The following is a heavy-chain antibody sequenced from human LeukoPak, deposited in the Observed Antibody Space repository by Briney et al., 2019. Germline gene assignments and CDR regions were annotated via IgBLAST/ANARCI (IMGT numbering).Heavy chain of an antibody. Sequence: PSETLSLTCTVSGGSISSSSYYWGWIRQPPGKGLEWIGSIYYSGSTYYNPSLKSRVTISLDTSKNQFSLKLSSATAADTAVYYCASRHSKQQPYYYYMDIWGKGTTVTVSS. V-gene: IGHV4-39*07. CDR3: ASRHSKQQPYYYYMDI. J-gene: IGHJ6*03. CDR1: GGSISSSSYY. D-gene: IGHD6-13*01. CDR2: IYYSGST.